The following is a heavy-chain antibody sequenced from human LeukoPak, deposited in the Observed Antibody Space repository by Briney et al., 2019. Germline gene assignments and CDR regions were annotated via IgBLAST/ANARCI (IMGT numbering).Heavy chain of an antibody. V-gene: IGHV4-4*07. CDR3: ARETPAVRNNCFDP. D-gene: IGHD2-2*01. CDR2: IYTSGST. Sequence: PSETLSLTCTVSGGSISSYYWSWIRQPAGKGLEWIGRIYTSGSTNYNPSLKSRVTISIDTSRNQFSLKVTSVTAADTAVYYCARETPAVRNNCFDPWGQGTLVTVSS. CDR1: GGSISSYY. J-gene: IGHJ5*02.